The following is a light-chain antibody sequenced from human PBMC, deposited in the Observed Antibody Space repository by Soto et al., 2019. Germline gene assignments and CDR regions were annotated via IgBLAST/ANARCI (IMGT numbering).Light chain of an antibody. V-gene: IGLV2-8*01. J-gene: IGLJ1*01. CDR1: SSDVGGYNY. CDR2: EVT. Sequence: QSVLTQPPSASGSPGQSVTISCTGTSSDVGGYNYVSWYQQHPGKAPKLMIYEVTKRPSGVPDRFSASKSGNTASLTVSGLQAEDEADYYCSSYAGSNFVFGTGTKLTVL. CDR3: SSYAGSNFV.